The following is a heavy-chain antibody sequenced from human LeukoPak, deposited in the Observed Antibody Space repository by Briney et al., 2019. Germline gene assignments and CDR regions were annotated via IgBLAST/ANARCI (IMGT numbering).Heavy chain of an antibody. V-gene: IGHV3-7*03. Sequence: GGSLRLSCAASGFSFSSYWMTWVRQAPGKGLEWVANIKQDGGEKNYVDSVKGRFTISRDNAKRSQYLQMSSLRTEDTAVYYCAKDSSSWIYWGQGTLVTVSS. D-gene: IGHD6-6*01. J-gene: IGHJ4*02. CDR1: GFSFSSYW. CDR3: AKDSSSWIY. CDR2: IKQDGGEK.